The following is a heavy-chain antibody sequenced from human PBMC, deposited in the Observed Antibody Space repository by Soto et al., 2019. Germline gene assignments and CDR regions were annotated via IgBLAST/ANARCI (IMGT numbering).Heavy chain of an antibody. Sequence: SETLSLTCTVSGGSISSYYWSWIRQPPGKGLEWIGYMYNTGSTIYNPSLKSRVTISVDTSKNQFSLKLNSVAAADTAVYYCARDLWGYCGADCYPLDVWGQGTTVTVSS. CDR1: GGSISSYY. CDR2: MYNTGST. V-gene: IGHV4-59*01. J-gene: IGHJ6*02. CDR3: ARDLWGYCGADCYPLDV. D-gene: IGHD2-21*02.